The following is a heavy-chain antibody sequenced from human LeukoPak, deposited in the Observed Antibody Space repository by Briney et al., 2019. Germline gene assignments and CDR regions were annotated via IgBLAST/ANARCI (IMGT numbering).Heavy chain of an antibody. CDR2: ISYDGSNK. Sequence: GGSLRLSCAASGFTFSSYGMHWVRQAPGRGLEWVAVISYDGSNKYYADSVKGRFTTSRDNSKNTLYLQMNSLRAEDTAVYYCAKEEYSSSWYSIYYYYGMDVWGQGTTVTVSS. D-gene: IGHD6-13*01. J-gene: IGHJ6*02. CDR1: GFTFSSYG. CDR3: AKEEYSSSWYSIYYYYGMDV. V-gene: IGHV3-30*18.